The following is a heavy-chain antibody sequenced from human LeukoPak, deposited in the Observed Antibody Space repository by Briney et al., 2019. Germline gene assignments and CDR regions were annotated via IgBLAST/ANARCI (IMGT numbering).Heavy chain of an antibody. J-gene: IGHJ4*02. CDR2: ISAYNGST. Sequence: ASVKVSCKASGYTFTSYGISWVRQAPGQGLEWMGWISAYNGSTNYAQKLQGRVTMTTDTSTSTAYMELRSLRSDDTAVYYCARAPGDIVVVPAAILDYWGQGTLVTVSS. CDR1: GYTFTSYG. D-gene: IGHD2-2*01. CDR3: ARAPGDIVVVPAAILDY. V-gene: IGHV1-18*01.